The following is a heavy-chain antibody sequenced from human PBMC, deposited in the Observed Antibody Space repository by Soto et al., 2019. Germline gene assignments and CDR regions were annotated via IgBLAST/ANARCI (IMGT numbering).Heavy chain of an antibody. CDR1: GLTVTGKKY. D-gene: IGHD4-17*01. V-gene: IGHV3-53*01. CDR3: ANWRLRQHAYDI. Sequence: DVQLVESGGGLIQPGGSLRLSCEASGLTVTGKKYVAWVRQAPGKGLEWVSGVYDTDGIYYADSVKGRFTSSRDNSKTLVYLEMNSLTPEDTAGYYCANWRLRQHAYDIWGLGTTVTVSP. J-gene: IGHJ3*02. CDR2: VYDTDGI.